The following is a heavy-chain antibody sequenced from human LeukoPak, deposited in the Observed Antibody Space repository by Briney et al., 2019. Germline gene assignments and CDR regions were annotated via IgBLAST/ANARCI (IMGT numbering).Heavy chain of an antibody. J-gene: IGHJ6*02. V-gene: IGHV4-31*03. CDR1: GGSISSGGYY. CDR2: IYYSGST. D-gene: IGHD6-13*01. CDR3: ARGPYSSSWYSYYYGMDV. Sequence: SETLSLTCTVSGGSISSGGYYWSWIRQHPGKGLEWIGYIYYSGSTYYNPSLKSRVTISVDTSKNQFSLKLSSVTAADTAMYYCARGPYSSSWYSYYYGMDVWGQGTTVTVSS.